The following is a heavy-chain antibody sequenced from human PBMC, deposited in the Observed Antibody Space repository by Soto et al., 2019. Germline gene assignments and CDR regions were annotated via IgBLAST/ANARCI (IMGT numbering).Heavy chain of an antibody. Sequence: EVQLVESGGGLVQPGESLRLSCAASGFTCSNYGMHWVRQAPGKGLVWVSRINSDGSATTYAESVKGRFTISRHNTEDTVYLKMNSRRAEDTAVYYCVRDLQLWRLDSWGQGTLVTVS. CDR3: VRDLQLWRLDS. CDR1: GFTCSNYG. J-gene: IGHJ4*02. V-gene: IGHV3-74*01. CDR2: INSDGSAT. D-gene: IGHD2-21*01.